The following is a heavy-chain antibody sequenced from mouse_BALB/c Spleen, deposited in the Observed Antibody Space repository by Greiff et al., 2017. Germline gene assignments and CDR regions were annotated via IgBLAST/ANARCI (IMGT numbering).Heavy chain of an antibody. CDR3: ARQRDGSSPYAMDY. D-gene: IGHD1-1*01. CDR2: ISNGGGST. Sequence: EVKLMESGGGLVQPGGSLKLSCAASGFTFSSYTMSWVRQTPEKRLEWVAYISNGGGSTYYPDTVKGRFTISRDNAKNTLYLQMSSLKSEDTAMYYCARQRDGSSPYAMDYWGQGTSVTVSS. V-gene: IGHV5-12-2*01. CDR1: GFTFSSYT. J-gene: IGHJ4*01.